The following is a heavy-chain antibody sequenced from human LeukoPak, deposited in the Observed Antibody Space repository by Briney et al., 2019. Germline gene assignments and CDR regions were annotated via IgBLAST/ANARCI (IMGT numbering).Heavy chain of an antibody. CDR2: IYYSGST. Sequence: SETPSLTCTVSGASISSGYWSWIRQPPGKGLEWVGYIYYSGSTNYNPSLKSRVTIPADMSKNQFSLRLSSVTAADTAVYYCARDPVGSNWFDPWGQGTLVTVSS. CDR3: ARDPVGSNWFDP. V-gene: IGHV4-59*01. D-gene: IGHD3-10*01. CDR1: GASISSGY. J-gene: IGHJ5*02.